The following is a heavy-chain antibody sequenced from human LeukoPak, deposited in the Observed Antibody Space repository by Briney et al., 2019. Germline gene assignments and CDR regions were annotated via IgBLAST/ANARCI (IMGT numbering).Heavy chain of an antibody. Sequence: SETLSLTRTLCVGPVYSYYWSCIRQTARKGLEWIGRLYPVVSTDYNPSLTSRLILSLDTSKTQVTLKLRGVCAADTAVYYCARMKYYDSTGYTPGNYMDVWGKGNTVTVSS. V-gene: IGHV4-4*07. J-gene: IGHJ6*03. D-gene: IGHD3-22*01. CDR1: VGPVYSYY. CDR2: LYPVVST. CDR3: ARMKYYDSTGYTPGNYMDV.